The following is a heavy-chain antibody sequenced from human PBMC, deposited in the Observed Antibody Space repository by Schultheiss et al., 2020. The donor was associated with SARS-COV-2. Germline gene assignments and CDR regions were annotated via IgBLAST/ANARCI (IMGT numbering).Heavy chain of an antibody. V-gene: IGHV3-30-3*01. CDR3: ARDGSYGSGSYYDY. CDR1: GFTFSSYA. CDR2: ISYDGSNK. D-gene: IGHD3-10*01. Sequence: VGSLRLSCAASGFTFSSYAMHWVRQAPGKGLEWVAVISYDGSNKYYADSVKGRFTISRDNSKNTLYLQMNSLRAEDTAVYYCARDGSYGSGSYYDYWGQGTLVTVSS. J-gene: IGHJ4*02.